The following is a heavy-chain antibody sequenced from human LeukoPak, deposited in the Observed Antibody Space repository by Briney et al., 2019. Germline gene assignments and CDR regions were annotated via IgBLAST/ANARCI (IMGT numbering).Heavy chain of an antibody. Sequence: SETLSLTCTVSGGSISSSSYYWGWIRQPPGKGLEWIGSIYYSGSTYYNPSLKSRVTISVDTSKNQFSLKLSSVTAADTAVYYCARGREQWLVKRRYLDYWGQGTLVTVSS. J-gene: IGHJ4*02. CDR2: IYYSGST. CDR1: GGSISSSSYY. D-gene: IGHD6-19*01. CDR3: ARGREQWLVKRRYLDY. V-gene: IGHV4-39*07.